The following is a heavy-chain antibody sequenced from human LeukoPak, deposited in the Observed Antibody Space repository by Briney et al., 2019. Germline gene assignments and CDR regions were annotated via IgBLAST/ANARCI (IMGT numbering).Heavy chain of an antibody. D-gene: IGHD3-3*01. CDR1: GFTFSTYA. CDR2: ISGGAGNT. Sequence: GGSLRLSCAASGFTFSTYAMSWVRQAPGEGLEWVSAISGGAGNTYYADSVKGRFTISRDNTNNTLYLQMNSLRAEDTAVYYCAKFVSIFYYYYYMDVWGKGTTVTVSS. V-gene: IGHV3-23*01. J-gene: IGHJ6*03. CDR3: AKFVSIFYYYYYMDV.